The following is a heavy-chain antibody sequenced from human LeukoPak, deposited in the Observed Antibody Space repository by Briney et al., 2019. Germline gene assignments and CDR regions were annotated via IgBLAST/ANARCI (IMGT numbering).Heavy chain of an antibody. CDR2: IFRSGSII. Sequence: GGSLRLSCAASGFTFNTYEMNCVRQAPGKGLEWLAYIFRSGSIIYYADYVKGRFTISRDNDKNSLYLQMNSLRAEDTAVYYCARGGWNYVFNYWGQGTLVTVSS. CDR1: GFTFNTYE. D-gene: IGHD1-7*01. CDR3: ARGGWNYVFNY. V-gene: IGHV3-48*03. J-gene: IGHJ4*02.